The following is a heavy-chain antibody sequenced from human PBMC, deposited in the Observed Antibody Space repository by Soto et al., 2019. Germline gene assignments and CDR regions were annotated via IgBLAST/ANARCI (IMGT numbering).Heavy chain of an antibody. CDR2: IYYDGNT. Sequence: KPSETLSLTCSVSGESIRSSAFYWGWVRQLPGKTLEWLGFIYYDGNTYYNPSLKSRLRISSDTSNNQVSLTLSSATATDTATYYCARSRMGHASPTDFWGHGILVTVPQ. CDR1: GESIRSSAFY. J-gene: IGHJ4*01. V-gene: IGHV4-30-4*08. D-gene: IGHD2-2*01. CDR3: ARSRMGHASPTDF.